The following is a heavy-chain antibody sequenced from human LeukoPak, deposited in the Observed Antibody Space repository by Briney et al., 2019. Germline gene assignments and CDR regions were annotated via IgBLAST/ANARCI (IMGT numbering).Heavy chain of an antibody. Sequence: GASVKVSCKASGYTFTSYGISWVRQAPGQGLEWMGWISAYNGNTNYAQKLQGRVTMTTDTPTSTAYMELRSLRSDDTAVYYCARDHDFWSGYYTDWFDPWGQGTLVTVSS. J-gene: IGHJ5*02. CDR2: ISAYNGNT. D-gene: IGHD3-3*01. V-gene: IGHV1-18*01. CDR1: GYTFTSYG. CDR3: ARDHDFWSGYYTDWFDP.